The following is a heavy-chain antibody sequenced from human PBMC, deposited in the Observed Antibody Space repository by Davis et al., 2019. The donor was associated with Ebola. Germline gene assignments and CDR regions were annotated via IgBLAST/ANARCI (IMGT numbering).Heavy chain of an antibody. CDR2: VIPILGTA. D-gene: IGHD2-8*02. V-gene: IGHV1-8*01. CDR1: GVTLTSYS. Sequence: ASVKVSCKASGVTLTSYSINWVRQAPGQGLEWIGGVIPILGTAKNAQKFQGRVTMTRNTSISTAYMELSSLRSEDTAVYYCARGEGVYCTGGVCYKVDDAFDIWGQGTMVTVSS. CDR3: ARGEGVYCTGGVCYKVDDAFDI. J-gene: IGHJ3*02.